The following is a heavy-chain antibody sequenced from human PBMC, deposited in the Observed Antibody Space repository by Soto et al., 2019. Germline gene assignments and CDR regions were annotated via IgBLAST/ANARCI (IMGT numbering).Heavy chain of an antibody. Sequence: QVQLQESGPGLVKPSQTLSLTCTVSGGSISSCGYYWSWNRQHPGKGLEWIGYIYYSGSTYYNPSLKSRVTISVDTSKNQFSLKLSSVTAADTAVYYCARVGGINWFDPWGQGTLVTVSS. CDR3: ARVGGINWFDP. D-gene: IGHD3-16*01. J-gene: IGHJ5*02. CDR2: IYYSGST. CDR1: GGSISSCGYY. V-gene: IGHV4-31*03.